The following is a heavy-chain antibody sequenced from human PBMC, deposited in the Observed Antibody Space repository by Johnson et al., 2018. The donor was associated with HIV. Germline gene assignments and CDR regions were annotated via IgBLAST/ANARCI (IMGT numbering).Heavy chain of an antibody. CDR1: GFTFSSYD. J-gene: IGHJ3*02. CDR3: AKGGSGTTRIRAQKGAFDI. V-gene: IGHV3-13*01. D-gene: IGHD6-19*01. CDR2: IGTAGDT. Sequence: VQLVESGGGLVQPGGSLRLSCAASGFTFSSYDMHWVRQATGKGLEWVSAIGTAGDTYFAASVKGRFTISRDNSKNTLYLQMNSLRAEDTAVYYCAKGGSGTTRIRAQKGAFDIWGQGTMVTVSS.